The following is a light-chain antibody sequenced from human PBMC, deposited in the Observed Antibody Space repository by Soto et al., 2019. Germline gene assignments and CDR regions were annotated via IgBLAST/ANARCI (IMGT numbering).Light chain of an antibody. CDR2: GAS. CDR3: QQYGSSRT. J-gene: IGKJ1*01. Sequence: EIVLTQSPGTLSLSPGERATLSCRASQSVTSSYLAWYQQKPGQAPRLLIYGASNRATGIPDRFSGSGSGTDFTLTISRLEPEDSAVYYCQQYGSSRTFGQGTKVEIK. V-gene: IGKV3-20*01. CDR1: QSVTSSY.